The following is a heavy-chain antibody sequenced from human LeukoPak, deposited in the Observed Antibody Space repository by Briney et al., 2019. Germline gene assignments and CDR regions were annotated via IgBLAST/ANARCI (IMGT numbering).Heavy chain of an antibody. CDR2: IYHSGST. V-gene: IGHV4-38-2*02. J-gene: IGHJ4*02. CDR1: GYSISSGYY. Sequence: SETLSLTCTVSGYSISSGYYWGWIRQPPGKGLEWIGSIYHSGSTYYNPSLKSRVTISLDTSKNQFSLKLSSVTASDTAIYYCVSSGWLYYFHYWGQGTLVTVSS. CDR3: VSSGWLYYFHY. D-gene: IGHD6-19*01.